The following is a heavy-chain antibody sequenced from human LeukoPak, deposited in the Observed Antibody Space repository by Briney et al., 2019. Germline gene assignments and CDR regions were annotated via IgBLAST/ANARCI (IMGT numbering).Heavy chain of an antibody. D-gene: IGHD2-15*01. CDR2: IIPIFGTA. J-gene: IGHJ6*04. CDR1: GGTFSSYA. Sequence: SVKVSCKASGGTFSSYAISWVRQAPGQGLEWMGGIIPIFGTANYAQKFQGRVTITADESTSTAYMELSSLRSEDTAVYYCARDCSGGSCYSYYYYGTDVWGKGTTVTVSS. V-gene: IGHV1-69*01. CDR3: ARDCSGGSCYSYYYYGTDV.